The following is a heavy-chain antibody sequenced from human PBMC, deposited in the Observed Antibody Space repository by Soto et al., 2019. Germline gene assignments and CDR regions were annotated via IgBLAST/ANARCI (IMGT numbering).Heavy chain of an antibody. CDR1: GGSISSYY. Sequence: SETLSLTCTVSGGSISSYYRSWIRQPPGKGLEWIGYIYYSGSINYNPSLKSRVTISVVTSKNQFSLKLSSVTAADTAVYYCARHTTVPQDYHYGMAVWGQGTTVTVSS. D-gene: IGHD3-10*01. V-gene: IGHV4-59*08. CDR3: ARHTTVPQDYHYGMAV. CDR2: IYYSGSI. J-gene: IGHJ6*02.